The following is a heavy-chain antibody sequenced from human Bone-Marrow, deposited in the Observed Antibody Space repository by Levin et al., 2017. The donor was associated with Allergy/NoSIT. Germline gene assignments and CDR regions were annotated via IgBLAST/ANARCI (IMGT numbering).Heavy chain of an antibody. CDR3: AKDSTLTIVTTSYMDV. D-gene: IGHD2-21*01. CDR2: LSSDGSET. V-gene: IGHV3-30*18. Sequence: SGGSLRLSCAASGFTFTKYAMHWVRQAPGKGLEWVAVLSSDGSETSYADSVRGRFTISRDNSDNTLYLQMNRLRVEDTAVYYCAKDSTLTIVTTSYMDVWGEGTAVAVS. J-gene: IGHJ6*03. CDR1: GFTFTKYA.